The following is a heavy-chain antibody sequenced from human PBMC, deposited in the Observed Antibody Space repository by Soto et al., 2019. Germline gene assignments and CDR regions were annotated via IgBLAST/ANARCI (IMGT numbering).Heavy chain of an antibody. CDR3: ARHRGSRGYDYFDF. D-gene: IGHD5-12*01. CDR2: MHHTEAA. CDR1: GASITNYY. Sequence: SETLSLTCTVSGASITNYYWIWIRQSPGGGLEWIAYMHHTEAADYSPSVKGRVTTSPDTSKNQFSLTLMSVTAADTAAYYCARHRGSRGYDYFDFWGQGTLVTVSS. J-gene: IGHJ4*02. V-gene: IGHV4-59*08.